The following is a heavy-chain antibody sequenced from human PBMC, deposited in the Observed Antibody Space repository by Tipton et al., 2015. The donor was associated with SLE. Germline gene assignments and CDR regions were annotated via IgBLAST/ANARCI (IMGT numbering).Heavy chain of an antibody. V-gene: IGHV4-30-4*01. D-gene: IGHD4-17*01. CDR1: GGSISSGDYY. Sequence: TLSLICTVSGGSISSGDYYWSWIRQPPGKGLEWIGYIYYSGSTYYNPSLKSRVTISVDTSKNQFSLKLSSVTAADTAVYYCARGTGMGLDDYGDYSDYWGQGTLVTVSS. CDR2: IYYSGST. J-gene: IGHJ4*02. CDR3: ARGTGMGLDDYGDYSDY.